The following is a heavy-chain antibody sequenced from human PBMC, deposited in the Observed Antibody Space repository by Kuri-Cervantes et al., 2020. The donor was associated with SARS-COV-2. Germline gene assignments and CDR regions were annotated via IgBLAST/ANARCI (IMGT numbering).Heavy chain of an antibody. Sequence: GGSLRLSCAASGFTFSSYSMNWVRPAPGKGLEWVSYISSSSSTIYYADSVKGRFTISRDNAKNSLYLQMNSLRAEDTAVYYCARDVPDYWGQGTLVTVSS. V-gene: IGHV3-48*01. J-gene: IGHJ4*02. CDR3: ARDVPDY. CDR2: ISSSSSTI. CDR1: GFTFSSYS.